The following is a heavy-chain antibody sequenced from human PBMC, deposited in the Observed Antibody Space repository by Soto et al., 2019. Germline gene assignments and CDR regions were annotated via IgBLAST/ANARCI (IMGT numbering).Heavy chain of an antibody. CDR3: ARFREAWTYDFWSGSRQYFDY. CDR2: IDAGNGNT. Sequence: GASVKVSCKASGYTFTSYAMHWVRQAPGQRLEWMGWIDAGNGNTKYSQKFQGRVTITRDTSASTAYMELSSLRSEDTAVYYCARFREAWTYDFWSGSRQYFDYWGQGTLVTVSS. V-gene: IGHV1-3*01. D-gene: IGHD3-3*01. J-gene: IGHJ4*02. CDR1: GYTFTSYA.